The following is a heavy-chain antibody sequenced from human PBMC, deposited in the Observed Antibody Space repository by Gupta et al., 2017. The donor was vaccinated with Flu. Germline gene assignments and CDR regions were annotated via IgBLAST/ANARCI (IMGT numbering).Heavy chain of an antibody. CDR2: MNPNSGNT. Sequence: VRQATGQGLEWMGWMNPNSGNTGYAQKFQGRVTMTRNTSISTAYMELSSLRSEDTAVYYCARGGNGLAAAGIGYYYYYMDVWGKGTTVTVSS. CDR3: ARGGNGLAAAGIGYYYYYMDV. J-gene: IGHJ6*03. V-gene: IGHV1-8*01. D-gene: IGHD6-13*01.